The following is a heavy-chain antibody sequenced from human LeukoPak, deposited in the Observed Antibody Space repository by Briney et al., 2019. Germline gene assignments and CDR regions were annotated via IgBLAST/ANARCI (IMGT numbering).Heavy chain of an antibody. CDR3: ASYDSSGYYGYFQH. J-gene: IGHJ1*01. Sequence: PSQTLSLTCTVSGGSIVSGGYYWSWIRQPPGKGLEWIGYIYYSGSTNYNPSLKSRVTISVDTSKNQFSLKLSSVTAADTAVYYCASYDSSGYYGYFQHWGQGTLVTVSS. CDR1: GGSIVSGGYY. CDR2: IYYSGST. V-gene: IGHV4-61*08. D-gene: IGHD3-22*01.